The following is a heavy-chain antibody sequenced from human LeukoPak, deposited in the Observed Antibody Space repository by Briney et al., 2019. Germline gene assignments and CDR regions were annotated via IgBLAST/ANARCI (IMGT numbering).Heavy chain of an antibody. CDR2: VYRSGST. V-gene: IGHV4-38-2*02. CDR3: ARLRDYYYNYMDV. CDR1: NYSISSGYY. J-gene: IGHJ6*03. Sequence: SETLSLTCTVSNYSISSGYYWGWIRQPPGKGLEWIASVYRSGSTYYKSSLKSRVRISVDTSKNQFSLHLTSVTAADTAVYYCARLRDYYYNYMDVWGKGTTVTISS.